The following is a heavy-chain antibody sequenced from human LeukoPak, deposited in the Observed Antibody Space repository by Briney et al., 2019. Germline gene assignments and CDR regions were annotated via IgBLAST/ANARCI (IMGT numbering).Heavy chain of an antibody. CDR3: ARGGFGEYDDAFDI. Sequence: SETLSLTCTVSGGSISSYYWSWIRQPPGKGLEWIGYIYYSGSTNYNPSLKSRVTISVDRSKNQFSLKLSSVTAADTAVYYCARGGFGEYDDAFDIWGQGTMVTVSS. CDR2: IYYSGST. J-gene: IGHJ3*02. CDR1: GGSISSYY. D-gene: IGHD3-10*01. V-gene: IGHV4-59*12.